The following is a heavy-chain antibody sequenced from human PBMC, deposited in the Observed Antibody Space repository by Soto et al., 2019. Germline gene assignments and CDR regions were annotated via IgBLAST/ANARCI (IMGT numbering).Heavy chain of an antibody. CDR3: ARELSSSWYEYYYYYYGMDV. V-gene: IGHV4-59*12. D-gene: IGHD6-13*01. Sequence: SEAVSLTCAVSGSSLTNFYWSWIRQPPGKGLEWIGDIYYSGNTYYNPSLKSRVTMSVDTSKNQFSLKLSSVTAADTAVYYCARELSSSWYEYYYYYYGMDVWGQGTSVTVSS. CDR1: GSSLTNFY. CDR2: IYYSGNT. J-gene: IGHJ6*02.